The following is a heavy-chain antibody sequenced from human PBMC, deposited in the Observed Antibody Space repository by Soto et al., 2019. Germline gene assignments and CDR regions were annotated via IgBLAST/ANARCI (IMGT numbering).Heavy chain of an antibody. D-gene: IGHD2-8*02. CDR1: GFTFSTYW. Sequence: PGGSLRLSCAASGFTFSTYWMHWVRQAPGKGLVWVSRINGDGYSTTYADFVKGRFTVSRDNAKNTLYLQMNSLRAEDTAVYYCARPTVYCTVTTCLYGLDVWGQGTTVTVSS. J-gene: IGHJ6*02. CDR3: ARPTVYCTVTTCLYGLDV. CDR2: INGDGYST. V-gene: IGHV3-74*03.